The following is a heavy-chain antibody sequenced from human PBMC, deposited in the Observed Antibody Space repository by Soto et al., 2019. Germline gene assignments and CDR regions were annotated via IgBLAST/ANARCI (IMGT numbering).Heavy chain of an antibody. J-gene: IGHJ3*02. Sequence: GGSLRLSCAASGFTFSSYAMHWVRQAPGKGLEYVSAISSNGGSTYYANSVKGRFTISRDNSKNTLYLQMGSLRAEDMAVYYCARSIGNDTLTGYRDAFDIWGQGTMVTVSS. CDR3: ARSIGNDTLTGYRDAFDI. D-gene: IGHD3-9*01. CDR1: GFTFSSYA. V-gene: IGHV3-64*01. CDR2: ISSNGGST.